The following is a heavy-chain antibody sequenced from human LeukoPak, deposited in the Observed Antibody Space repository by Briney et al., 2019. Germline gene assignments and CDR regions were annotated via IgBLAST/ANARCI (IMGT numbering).Heavy chain of an antibody. Sequence: SETLSLTCTVSGGSISSSSYYWGWIRQPPGKGLEWIGSIYHSGSTYYNPSLKSRVTISVDTSKNQFSLKLSSVTAADTAVYYCAREWTSGSGSYYFYYWGQGTLVTVSS. V-gene: IGHV4-39*07. D-gene: IGHD3-10*01. CDR1: GGSISSSSYY. CDR2: IYHSGST. CDR3: AREWTSGSGSYYFYY. J-gene: IGHJ4*02.